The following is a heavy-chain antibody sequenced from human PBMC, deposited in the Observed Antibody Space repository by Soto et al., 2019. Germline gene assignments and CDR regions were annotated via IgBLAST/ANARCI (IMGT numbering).Heavy chain of an antibody. Sequence: ASVKVSCKASGYTFTGYYVHWVRQAPGQGLEWMGWINPNSGDTYLAQRFQGRVTMNRDTSIGTAYMELRGLTSDDTAEYYCAKGGAIVAAGTRVYLYNAMDVWGQGTTVIVYS. CDR2: INPNSGDT. V-gene: IGHV1-2*02. CDR1: GYTFTGYY. J-gene: IGHJ6*02. CDR3: AKGGAIVAAGTRVYLYNAMDV. D-gene: IGHD1-26*01.